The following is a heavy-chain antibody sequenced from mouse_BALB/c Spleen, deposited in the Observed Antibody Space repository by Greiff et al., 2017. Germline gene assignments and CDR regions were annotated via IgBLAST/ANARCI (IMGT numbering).Heavy chain of an antibody. CDR2: IWAGGST. J-gene: IGHJ4*01. V-gene: IGHV2-9*02. CDR3: ARVYYYGSSYVRAMDY. D-gene: IGHD1-1*01. CDR1: GFSLTSYG. Sequence: VKLMESGPGLVAPSQSLSISCTASGFSLTSYGVHWVRQPPGKGLEWLGVIWAGGSTNYNSALMSRLSIIKDNSKSQVFLKMNSLQTNDTAMYYCARVYYYGSSYVRAMDYWGQGTSVTVSS.